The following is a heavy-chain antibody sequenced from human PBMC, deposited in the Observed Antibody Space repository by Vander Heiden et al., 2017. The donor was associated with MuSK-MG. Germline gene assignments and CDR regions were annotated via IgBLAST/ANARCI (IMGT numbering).Heavy chain of an antibody. CDR1: GYTFTGYY. Sequence: QVQLVQSGAEVKKPGASVKVSCKASGYTFTGYYMHWVRQAPGQGLEWMGWINPNSGGTNYAQKFQGRVTMTRDTSISTAHMELSRLRSDDTAVYYCARDPHSLEMATIGFDYWGQGTLVTVSS. CDR2: INPNSGGT. D-gene: IGHD5-12*01. V-gene: IGHV1-2*02. CDR3: ARDPHSLEMATIGFDY. J-gene: IGHJ4*02.